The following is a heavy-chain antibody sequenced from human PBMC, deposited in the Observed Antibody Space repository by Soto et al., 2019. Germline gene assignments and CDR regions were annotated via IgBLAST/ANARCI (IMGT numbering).Heavy chain of an antibody. D-gene: IGHD6-19*01. CDR3: TSLHGYSSGWFDY. V-gene: IGHV3-72*01. CDR2: SKNKGAGYTT. CDR1: GFTFSDHY. J-gene: IGHJ4*02. Sequence: GGSLRLSCAVSGFTFSDHYMDWVRQAPGKGLDWVGRSKNKGAGYTTEYAASVRGRFTVSRDDSKNSLYLQMNSLTTEDTALYYCTSLHGYSSGWFDYWGQGTLVTVSS.